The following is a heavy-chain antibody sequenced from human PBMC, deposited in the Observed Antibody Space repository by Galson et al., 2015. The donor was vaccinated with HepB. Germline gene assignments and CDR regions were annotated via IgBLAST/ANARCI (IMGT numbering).Heavy chain of an antibody. CDR2: MNVNSGGT. CDR3: AREAITTFYGMDV. Sequence: SVKVSCKASGYTFSGYHMHWVRQAPGQGLEWMGRMNVNSGGTNYAQKFQGRVTMTRDTSISTAYMELSRLRSDDTAVYYCAREAITTFYGMDVWGQGTTVTVSS. D-gene: IGHD2/OR15-2a*01. V-gene: IGHV1-2*06. J-gene: IGHJ6*02. CDR1: GYTFSGYH.